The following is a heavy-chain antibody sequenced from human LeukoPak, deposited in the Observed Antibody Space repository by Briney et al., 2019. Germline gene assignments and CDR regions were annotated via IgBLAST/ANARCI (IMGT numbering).Heavy chain of an antibody. V-gene: IGHV4-61*09. CDR2: IHTTGSS. Sequence: SETLSLTCTVSGGSINSGSYYWNWIRQSAGKGLEWIGHIHTTGSSNCNPSLKSRVTTSLDTSKNQFSLKLNSVTAADTAVYYCARCTSTSCYNFDYWGQGSLVTVSS. J-gene: IGHJ4*02. CDR3: ARCTSTSCYNFDY. CDR1: GGSINSGSYY. D-gene: IGHD2-2*02.